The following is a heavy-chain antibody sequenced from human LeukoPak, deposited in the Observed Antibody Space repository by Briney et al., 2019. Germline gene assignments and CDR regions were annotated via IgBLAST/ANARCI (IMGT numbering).Heavy chain of an antibody. CDR3: ARLFLPYYYHSSGYYEFDY. D-gene: IGHD3-22*01. CDR2: IYPGDSDT. CDR1: GYSFTSCW. Sequence: GESLKISCKGSGYSFTSCWIGWVRQMPGKGLEWMGIIYPGDSDTRYSPSFQGQVTISADKSISTAYLQWSSLKASDTAMYYCARLFLPYYYHSSGYYEFDYWGQGTLVTVSS. J-gene: IGHJ4*02. V-gene: IGHV5-51*01.